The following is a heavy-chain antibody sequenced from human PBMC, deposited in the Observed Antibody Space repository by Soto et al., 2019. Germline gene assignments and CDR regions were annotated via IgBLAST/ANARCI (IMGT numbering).Heavy chain of an antibody. V-gene: IGHV3-30*18. CDR2: VSNDGGDYT. D-gene: IGHD3-10*01. CDR1: GFNFKGHA. J-gene: IGHJ1*01. Sequence: QVQLVESGGGVVQSGDSLRLSCVASGFNFKGHAMHWVRQAPGRGLEWVASVSNDGGDYTEYADSVKGRFTVSRDESQNTLYLQIHTLRPQDTAVYYCADDFGSGSHPFSEYFQSRGQGTLVTVSS. CDR3: ADDFGSGSHPFSEYFQS.